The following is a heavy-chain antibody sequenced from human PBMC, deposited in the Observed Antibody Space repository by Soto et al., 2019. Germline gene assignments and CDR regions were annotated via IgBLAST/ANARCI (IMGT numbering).Heavy chain of an antibody. D-gene: IGHD6-13*01. J-gene: IGHJ4*02. V-gene: IGHV3-7*01. CDR1: GFTFSSYW. CDR2: IKQDGSEK. CDR3: ATEGYSSSRYYFDY. Sequence: GGSLRLSCAASGFTFSSYWMSWVRQAPGKGLEWVANIKQDGSEKYYVDSVKGRFTISRDNAKNSLYLQMNSLRAEDTAVYYCATEGYSSSRYYFDYWGQGTLVTVSS.